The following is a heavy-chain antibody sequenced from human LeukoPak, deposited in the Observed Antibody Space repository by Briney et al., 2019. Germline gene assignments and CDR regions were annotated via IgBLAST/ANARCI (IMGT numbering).Heavy chain of an antibody. CDR1: GFTFGDYA. D-gene: IGHD2-21*02. J-gene: IGHJ3*02. CDR3: TRVLLVVVTAIPASDI. CDR2: IRSKAYGGTT. V-gene: IGHV3-49*04. Sequence: GGSLRLSCTASGFTFGDYAMSWVRQAPGKGLEWVGFIRSKAYGGTTEYAASVKGRFTISRDDSKSIAYLQMNSLKTEDTAVYYCTRVLLVVVTAIPASDIWGQGTMVTVSS.